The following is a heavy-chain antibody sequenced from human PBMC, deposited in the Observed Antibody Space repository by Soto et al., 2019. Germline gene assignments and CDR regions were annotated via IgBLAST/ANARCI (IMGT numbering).Heavy chain of an antibody. CDR2: INHSGST. CDR1: GGSFSGYY. CDR3: ARLALRFHGGFDI. D-gene: IGHD3-3*01. V-gene: IGHV4-34*01. Sequence: QVQLQQWGAGLLKHSETLSLTCAVYGGSFSGYYWSWIRQPPGKGLEWIGEINHSGSTNYNPSLKSRVTISVDTSKNQFSLKLSSVTAADTAVYYCARLALRFHGGFDIWGQGTMVTVSS. J-gene: IGHJ3*02.